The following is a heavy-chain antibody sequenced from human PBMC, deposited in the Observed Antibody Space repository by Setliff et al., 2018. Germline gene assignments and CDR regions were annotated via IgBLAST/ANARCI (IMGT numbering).Heavy chain of an antibody. V-gene: IGHV4-4*07. D-gene: IGHD6-19*01. CDR1: GGSISSYY. Sequence: KPSETLSLTCTVSGGSISSYYWSWIRQPAGKGLEWIGRIYTSGSTNYNPSLKRRVPISVATSKNQFSLTLSSVTAADTAVYYCAREQWMDPPGYYYMDVWAKGTTVTVSS. CDR3: AREQWMDPPGYYYMDV. CDR2: IYTSGST. J-gene: IGHJ6*03.